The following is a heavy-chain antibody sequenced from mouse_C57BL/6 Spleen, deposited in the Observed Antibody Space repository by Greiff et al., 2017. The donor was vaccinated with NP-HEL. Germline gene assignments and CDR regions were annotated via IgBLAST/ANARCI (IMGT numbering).Heavy chain of an antibody. CDR2: IDPEDGET. V-gene: IGHV14-2*01. CDR3: ARSGYYYGSSYWYFDV. J-gene: IGHJ1*03. Sequence: EVKLMESGAELVKPGASVKLSCTASGFNFTDYYMHWVKQRTEQGLEWIGRIDPEDGETKYAPKFQGKATLTADTSSNTAYLQLSSLTSEDTAVYYCARSGYYYGSSYWYFDVWGTGTTVTVSS. D-gene: IGHD1-1*01. CDR1: GFNFTDYY.